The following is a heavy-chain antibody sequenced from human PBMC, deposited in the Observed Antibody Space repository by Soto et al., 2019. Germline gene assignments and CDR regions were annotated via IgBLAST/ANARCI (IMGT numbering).Heavy chain of an antibody. CDR2: IIPIFGTA. D-gene: IGHD3-22*01. V-gene: IGHV1-69*12. J-gene: IGHJ6*02. Sequence: QVQLVQSGAEVKKPGSSVKVSCKASGGTFSSYAITWVRQAPGQGLEWMGGIIPIFGTANYAQKFQGRVTITAEESTSTDYMELSSLRSEDTAVYYCATEGDGSGSYYYGMDVGGQGTTVTVSS. CDR1: GGTFSSYA. CDR3: ATEGDGSGSYYYGMDV.